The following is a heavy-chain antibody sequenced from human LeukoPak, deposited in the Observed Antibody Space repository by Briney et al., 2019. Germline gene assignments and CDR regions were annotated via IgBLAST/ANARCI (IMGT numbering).Heavy chain of an antibody. CDR1: GGPISSSSYY. Sequence: PSETLSLTCTVSGGPISSSSYYWGWIRQPPGKGLEWIGSINYSGSTYYNPSLKSRVTISVDTSKNQFSLKLSSVTAADTAVFYRARHYGSGSEFDYWGQGTLVTVSS. J-gene: IGHJ4*02. CDR2: INYSGST. CDR3: ARHYGSGSEFDY. V-gene: IGHV4-39*01. D-gene: IGHD3-10*01.